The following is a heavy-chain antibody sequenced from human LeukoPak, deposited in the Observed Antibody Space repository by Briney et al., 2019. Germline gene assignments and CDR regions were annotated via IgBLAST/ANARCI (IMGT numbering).Heavy chain of an antibody. CDR3: TRESGAFSPFGF. CDR1: GGSIMTTNW. D-gene: IGHD1-26*01. V-gene: IGHV4-4*02. CDR2: VHLSGAT. J-gene: IGHJ4*02. Sequence: PSETLSLTCAVSGGSIMTTNWWSWVRQPPGKGLEWIGEVHLSGATNYNPSLESRVSMSIDTSKNQMSLKLTSVTAADTAIYFCTRESGAFSPFGFWGQGTLVTVSS.